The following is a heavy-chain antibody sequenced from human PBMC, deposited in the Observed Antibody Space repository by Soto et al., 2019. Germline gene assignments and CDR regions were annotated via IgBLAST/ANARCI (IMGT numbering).Heavy chain of an antibody. D-gene: IGHD6-13*01. J-gene: IGHJ6*02. V-gene: IGHV1-46*01. CDR3: ARATSAGNGRRVDV. CDR2: INPSGGST. Sequence: QVQLVQSGTEVKEPGASVSLSCKASGYTFTTYYIHWVRQAPGQGVEWMGMINPSGGSTTYAQKLQGRVTMTRDTSTSTVYMDLNSLRSDDTAVYYCARATSAGNGRRVDVWGQGTMVTVSS. CDR1: GYTFTTYY.